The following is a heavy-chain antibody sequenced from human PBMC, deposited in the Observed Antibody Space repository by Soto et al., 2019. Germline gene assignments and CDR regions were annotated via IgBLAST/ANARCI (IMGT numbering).Heavy chain of an antibody. J-gene: IGHJ4*02. V-gene: IGHV4-31*03. CDR2: IFYSRTT. CDR1: GGSINSGGYY. Sequence: QVQLHEAGPGLVKPSQTLSLTCTVYGGSINSGGYYWTWIRQHPGKGLEWIGYIFYSRTTSYNPSRKSRVTISGDTSKNQFSLTLRSVPAADSAVYYCARESTGELAYYFAVWGQGTPVTVSA. D-gene: IGHD3-16*01. CDR3: ARESTGELAYYFAV.